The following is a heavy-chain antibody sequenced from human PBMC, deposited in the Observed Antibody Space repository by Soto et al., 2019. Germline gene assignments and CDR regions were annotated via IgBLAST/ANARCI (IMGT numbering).Heavy chain of an antibody. CDR2: IKSSGST. V-gene: IGHV4-39*01. CDR1: GGSITRKDHY. CDR3: ARLGSSGWYQGSYFDY. Sequence: QLQLQESGPGLVRPSETLSLICTVSGGSITRKDHYWGWIRQSPGNGLEWIGDIKSSGSTNYNLSLKSRVSMSVETSKNQFSLKMNSVTAADTAVYYCARLGSSGWYQGSYFDYWGQGTLVTVSS. D-gene: IGHD6-19*01. J-gene: IGHJ4*02.